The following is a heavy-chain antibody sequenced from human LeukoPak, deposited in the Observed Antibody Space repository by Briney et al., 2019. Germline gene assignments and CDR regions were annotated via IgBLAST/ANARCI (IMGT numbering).Heavy chain of an antibody. CDR2: IYYSGST. J-gene: IGHJ6*02. CDR1: GGSISSYY. V-gene: IGHV4-59*01. Sequence: NPSETLSLTCTVSGGSISSYYWSWIRQPPGKGLEWIGYIYYSGSTNYNPSLKSRVTISVDTSKNQFSLKLSSVTAADTAVYYCARDRALILSGYYGMDVWGQGTTVTVSS. CDR3: ARDRALILSGYYGMDV. D-gene: IGHD3-10*01.